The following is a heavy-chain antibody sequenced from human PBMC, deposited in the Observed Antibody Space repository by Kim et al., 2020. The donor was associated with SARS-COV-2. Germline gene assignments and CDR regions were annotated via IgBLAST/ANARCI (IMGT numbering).Heavy chain of an antibody. D-gene: IGHD4-4*01. V-gene: IGHV3-48*03. J-gene: IGHJ4*02. CDR3: ARGPNYSPFDY. Sequence: ATSGRGRFTIDRDNDTTSLFLKMNSLRAEDTAVYYCARGPNYSPFDYWGQGTLVTVSS.